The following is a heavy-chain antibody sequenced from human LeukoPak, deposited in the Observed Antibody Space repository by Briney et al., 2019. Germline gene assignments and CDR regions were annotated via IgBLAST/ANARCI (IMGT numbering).Heavy chain of an antibody. V-gene: IGHV1-18*01. Sequence: GASVKVSCKASGYAFTSSGISWVRQAPGQGLEWMGWISAYNGNTNYAQGRVTMTTDTSTSTAYMELSSLRSEDTAVYYCARGRATRTTRQVDYWGQGTLVTVSS. CDR1: GYAFTSSG. D-gene: IGHD5-12*01. CDR2: ISAYNGNT. CDR3: ARGRATRTTRQVDY. J-gene: IGHJ4*02.